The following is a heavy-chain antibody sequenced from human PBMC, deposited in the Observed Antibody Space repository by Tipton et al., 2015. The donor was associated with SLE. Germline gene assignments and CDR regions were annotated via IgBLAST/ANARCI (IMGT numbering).Heavy chain of an antibody. CDR1: GGSFGSGGYY. CDR2: ISYSGNT. CDR3: ARANEDAFDF. Sequence: LRLSCTVSGGSFGSGGYYWTWVRQSPGRGLEWVGYISYSGNTNYNPSLKRRVTISVDTSKTHFSLNLRSVTAADTAVYHCARANEDAFDFWGQGTMVTVSS. D-gene: IGHD1-1*01. V-gene: IGHV4-61*03. J-gene: IGHJ3*01.